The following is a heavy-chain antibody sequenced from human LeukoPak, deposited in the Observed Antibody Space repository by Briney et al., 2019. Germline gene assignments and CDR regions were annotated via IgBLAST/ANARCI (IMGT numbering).Heavy chain of an antibody. D-gene: IGHD3-3*01. CDR2: IIPIFGKA. Sequence: SVKLSCKASGGTSSSYAISWVRQAPGQGLEWMGGIIPIFGKAIYAQKLQGRVTITADESTSTAYMELSSLRSEDTAVYYCARATMRGFLDRFDPWGQGTLVTVSS. CDR1: GGTSSSYA. CDR3: ARATMRGFLDRFDP. J-gene: IGHJ5*02. V-gene: IGHV1-69*13.